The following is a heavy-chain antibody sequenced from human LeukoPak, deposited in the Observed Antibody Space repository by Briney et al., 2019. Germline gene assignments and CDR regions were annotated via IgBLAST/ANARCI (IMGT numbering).Heavy chain of an antibody. Sequence: SVKVSCKASGGTFSSYAISWVRQAPGQGLEWMGGIIPIFGTANYAQKFQGGVTITADESTSTAYMELSSLRSEDTAVYYCARGRAQYQLLRFDYWGQGTLVTVSS. CDR2: IIPIFGTA. CDR1: GGTFSSYA. D-gene: IGHD2-2*01. V-gene: IGHV1-69*01. CDR3: ARGRAQYQLLRFDY. J-gene: IGHJ4*02.